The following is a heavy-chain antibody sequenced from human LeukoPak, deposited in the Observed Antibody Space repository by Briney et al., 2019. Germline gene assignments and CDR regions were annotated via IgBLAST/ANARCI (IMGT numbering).Heavy chain of an antibody. V-gene: IGHV1-2*02. J-gene: IGHJ3*02. CDR3: ASYCSSTSCYYKVAFDI. Sequence: ASVKVSCKASGYTFTSYDINWVRQAPGQGLEWKGWINPNSGGTNYAQKFQGRVTMTRDTSISTTYMELGRLRSDDTAVYYCASYCSSTSCYYKVAFDIWGQGTMVTVSS. CDR2: INPNSGGT. D-gene: IGHD2-2*01. CDR1: GYTFTSYD.